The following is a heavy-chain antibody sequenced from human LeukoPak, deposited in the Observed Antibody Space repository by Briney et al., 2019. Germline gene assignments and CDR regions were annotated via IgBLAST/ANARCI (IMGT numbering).Heavy chain of an antibody. CDR1: GCTFTSYG. CDR2: ISAYNGNT. D-gene: IGHD2-2*01. Sequence: ASVKVSCKASGCTFTSYGISWVRQAPGQGLEWMGWISAYNGNTNYAQKLQGRVTMTTDTSTSTAYMELRSLRSDDTAVYYCARDRMYCSSTSCYEAGYWGQGTLVTVSS. V-gene: IGHV1-18*01. J-gene: IGHJ4*02. CDR3: ARDRMYCSSTSCYEAGY.